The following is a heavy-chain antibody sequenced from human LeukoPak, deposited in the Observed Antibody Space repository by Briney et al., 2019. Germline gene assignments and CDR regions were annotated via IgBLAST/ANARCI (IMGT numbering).Heavy chain of an antibody. V-gene: IGHV4-39*01. CDR2: IYHSGST. CDR3: ARRDIVKGGFDY. D-gene: IGHD3-16*02. Sequence: SSETLSLTCPVSGDTVNTRRYYWGWIRQPPGQGLEWIGSIYHSGSTYYEPSLRSRVTISIDTSRNQFSLNLTSVTTADTALYFCARRDIVKGGFDYWGQGTVVTVSS. J-gene: IGHJ4*02. CDR1: GDTVNTRRYY.